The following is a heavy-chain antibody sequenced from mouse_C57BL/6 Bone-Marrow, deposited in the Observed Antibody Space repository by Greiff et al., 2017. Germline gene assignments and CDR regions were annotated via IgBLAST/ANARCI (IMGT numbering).Heavy chain of an antibody. D-gene: IGHD1-1*01. CDR1: GYTFTSYW. J-gene: IGHJ4*01. Sequence: QVQLKQPGAELVRPGSSVKLSCKASGYTFTSYWMHWVKQRPIQGLEWIGNIDPSDSETHYNQKFKDKATLTVDKSSSTAYMQLSSLTSEDSAVYYCAREGSSYRAMDYWGQGTSVTVSS. V-gene: IGHV1-52*01. CDR3: AREGSSYRAMDY. CDR2: IDPSDSET.